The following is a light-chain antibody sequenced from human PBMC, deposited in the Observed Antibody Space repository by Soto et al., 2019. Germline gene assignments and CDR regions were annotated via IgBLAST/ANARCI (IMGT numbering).Light chain of an antibody. V-gene: IGLV2-14*01. Sequence: LTQPASVSGSPGQSITISCTGTSSDVGDYNYVSWYQQHPGKAPKLMIFDVSNRPSGVSNRFSGSKSGNTASLTISELQAEDEADYYCSSYTSSSTYVFGTGTKVTVL. J-gene: IGLJ1*01. CDR1: SSDVGDYNY. CDR2: DVS. CDR3: SSYTSSSTYV.